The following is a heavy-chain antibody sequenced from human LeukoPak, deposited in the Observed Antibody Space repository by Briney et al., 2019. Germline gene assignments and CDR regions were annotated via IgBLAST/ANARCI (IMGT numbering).Heavy chain of an antibody. CDR3: AREAWDYVWGSYWFDP. V-gene: IGHV4-59*01. J-gene: IGHJ5*02. Sequence: SETLSLTCTVSGGSISSYYWSWIRQPPGKGLEWIGYIYYSGSTNYNPSLKSRVTISVDTSKNQFSLKLSSVTAADTAVYYCAREAWDYVWGSYWFDPWGQGTLVTVPS. CDR1: GGSISSYY. CDR2: IYYSGST. D-gene: IGHD3-16*01.